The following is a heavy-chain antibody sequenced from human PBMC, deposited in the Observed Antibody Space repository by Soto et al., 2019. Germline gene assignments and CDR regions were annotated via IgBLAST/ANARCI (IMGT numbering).Heavy chain of an antibody. CDR3: AREEEAAAGTARSGTGYYYYGMDV. D-gene: IGHD6-13*01. J-gene: IGHJ6*02. CDR1: GYSFTSYW. Sequence: GESLKISCKGSGYSFTSYWIGWVRQMPGKGLEWMGIIYPGDSDTRYSPSFQGQVTISADKSISTAYLQWSSLKASDTAMYYCAREEEAAAGTARSGTGYYYYGMDVWGQGTTVTVSS. CDR2: IYPGDSDT. V-gene: IGHV5-51*01.